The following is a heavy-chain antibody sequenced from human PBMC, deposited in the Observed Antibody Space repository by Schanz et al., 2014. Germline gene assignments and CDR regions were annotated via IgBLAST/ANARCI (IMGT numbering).Heavy chain of an antibody. Sequence: QVHLVESGGGVVRPGGSLRLSCAASRFTFNAYDMYWIRQAPGKGLEWVALISHDGSNKNSADSVKGRFTISRDNSKNSLYLQMSSLRGGDTAIYYCVKGGTNTLDSWGQGTLVTVSS. J-gene: IGHJ4*02. CDR2: ISHDGSNK. CDR1: RFTFNAYD. V-gene: IGHV3-30*18. CDR3: VKGGTNTLDS.